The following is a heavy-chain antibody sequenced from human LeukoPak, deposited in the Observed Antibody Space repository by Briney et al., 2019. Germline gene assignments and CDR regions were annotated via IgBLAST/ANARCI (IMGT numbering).Heavy chain of an antibody. D-gene: IGHD6-19*01. CDR3: ATGGSLAAAPHRYYFDY. CDR2: IIPIFGTA. CDR1: GGTFSSYA. Sequence: SVKVSCKASGGTFSSYAISWVRQAPGQGLEWMGGIIPIFGTANYAQKFQGRVTITADESTSTAYMELSSLRSEDTAVFYCATGGSLAAAPHRYYFDYWGLGTPVTVSS. V-gene: IGHV1-69*01. J-gene: IGHJ4*02.